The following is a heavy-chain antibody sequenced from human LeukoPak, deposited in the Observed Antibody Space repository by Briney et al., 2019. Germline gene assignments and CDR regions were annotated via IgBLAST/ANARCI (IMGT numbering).Heavy chain of an antibody. CDR1: GFAFSSYS. J-gene: IGHJ3*02. CDR2: ISSSSSTI. CDR3: TRRRAHYYDSSGYYSRPQRVFDI. Sequence: GGSLRLSCAASGFAFSSYSMNWVRQAPGKGLEWVSYISSSSSTIYYADSVKGRFTISRDNAKNSLYLQMNSLRAEDTAVYYCTRRRAHYYDSSGYYSRPQRVFDIWGQGTMVTVSS. V-gene: IGHV3-48*01. D-gene: IGHD3-22*01.